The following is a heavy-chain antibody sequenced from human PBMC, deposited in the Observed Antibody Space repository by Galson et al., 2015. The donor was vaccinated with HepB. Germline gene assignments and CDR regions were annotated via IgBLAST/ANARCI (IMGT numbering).Heavy chain of an antibody. CDR1: GSTFTSYA. CDR2: INAGNGNT. D-gene: IGHD3-22*01. J-gene: IGHJ3*02. Sequence: SVKVSCKASGSTFTSYAMHWVRQAPGQRLEWMGWINAGNGNTKYSQKFQGRVTITRDTSASTAYMELSSLRSEDTAVYYCARDRGIVVDDAFDIWGQGTMVTVSS. CDR3: ARDRGIVVDDAFDI. V-gene: IGHV1-3*01.